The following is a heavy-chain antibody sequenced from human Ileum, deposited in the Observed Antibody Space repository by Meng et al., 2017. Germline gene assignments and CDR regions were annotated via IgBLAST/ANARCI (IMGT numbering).Heavy chain of an antibody. V-gene: IGHV7-4-1*02. D-gene: IGHD2-15*01. Sequence: GRVVGSGAEVEERGGSVKVSCKGSGDTVRDYAGTWVRQGPGQGRGWMGWIHTDTGNPTYDQGFTGRFVFSLDTSVNTAYLQISGLKAEDTAVYYCARPGGYCSDLDCYPAEWGQGTLVTVSS. CDR3: ARPGGYCSDLDCYPAE. J-gene: IGHJ4*02. CDR1: GDTVRDYA. CDR2: IHTDTGNP.